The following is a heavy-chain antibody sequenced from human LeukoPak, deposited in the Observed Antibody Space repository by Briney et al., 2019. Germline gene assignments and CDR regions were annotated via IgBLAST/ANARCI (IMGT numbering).Heavy chain of an antibody. Sequence: SSVKVSCKASGGTFSSYAISWVRQAPGQGLEWMGGIIPIFGTANYAQKFQGRVTMTTDTSTSTAYMELRSLRSDDTAVYYCAREGFEVVTARIYYYYGMDVWGQGTTVTVSS. J-gene: IGHJ6*02. CDR1: GGTFSSYA. D-gene: IGHD2-21*02. V-gene: IGHV1-69*05. CDR2: IIPIFGTA. CDR3: AREGFEVVTARIYYYYGMDV.